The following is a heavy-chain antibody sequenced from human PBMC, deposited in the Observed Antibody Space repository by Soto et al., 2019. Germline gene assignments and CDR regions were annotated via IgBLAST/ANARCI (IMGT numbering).Heavy chain of an antibody. CDR2: ISSSSSYI. D-gene: IGHD6-13*01. Sequence: GSLRLSCAASGFTFSSYSMNWVRQAPGKGLEWVSSISSSSSYIYYADSVKGRFTISRDNAKNSLYLQMNSLRAEDTAVYYCARSIAAAFSTFHENYYYYYGMDVWGQGTTVTVSS. V-gene: IGHV3-21*01. CDR1: GFTFSSYS. CDR3: ARSIAAAFSTFHENYYYYYGMDV. J-gene: IGHJ6*02.